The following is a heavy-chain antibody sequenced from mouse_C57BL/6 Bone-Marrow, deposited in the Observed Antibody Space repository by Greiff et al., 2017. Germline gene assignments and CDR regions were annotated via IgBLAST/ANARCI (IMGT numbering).Heavy chain of an antibody. CDR3: ASSSYYYGSSKGYFDV. CDR1: GYTFTSYW. D-gene: IGHD1-1*01. V-gene: IGHV1-59*01. Sequence: RKQPGAELVRPGTSVKLSCKASGYTFTSYWMHWVKQRPGQGLEWIGVIDPSDSYTNYNQKFKGKATLTVDTSSSTAYMQLSSLTSEDSAVYYCASSSYYYGSSKGYFDVWGTGTTVTVSS. J-gene: IGHJ1*03. CDR2: IDPSDSYT.